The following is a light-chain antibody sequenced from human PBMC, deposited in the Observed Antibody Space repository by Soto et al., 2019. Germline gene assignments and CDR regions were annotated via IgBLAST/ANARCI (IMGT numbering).Light chain of an antibody. J-gene: IGLJ1*01. CDR2: GVS. CDR1: SSDVGGYDY. V-gene: IGLV2-14*01. CDR3: SSYTSSSLSYV. Sequence: QSALTQPASVSGSPGQSISISCTGTSSDVGGYDYVSWYQQHPGKAPKLMIYGVSNRPSGVSNRFSGSKSANTASLSISGLQTEDEADYYCSSYTSSSLSYVFGTGTKVTVL.